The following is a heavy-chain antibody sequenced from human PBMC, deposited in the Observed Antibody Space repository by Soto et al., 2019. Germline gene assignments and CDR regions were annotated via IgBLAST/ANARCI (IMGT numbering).Heavy chain of an antibody. V-gene: IGHV4-34*01. CDR2: INHSGST. J-gene: IGHJ4*02. CDR3: AREGSTLEY. D-gene: IGHD2-2*01. CDR1: GGSFSGYY. Sequence: PSETLSLTCAVYGGSFSGYYWSWIRQPPGKGLEWIGEINHSGSTNYNPSLKSRVTISVDTSKNQFSLKLSSVTAADTAVYYCAREGSTLEYWGQGTLVTVSS.